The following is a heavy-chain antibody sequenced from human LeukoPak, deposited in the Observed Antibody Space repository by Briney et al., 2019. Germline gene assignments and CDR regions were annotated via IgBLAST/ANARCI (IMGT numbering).Heavy chain of an antibody. CDR3: ARTKAARQFYFYYMDV. Sequence: PSETLPLTYAVYGGSFSCYYWSWIRPPPGKGLEWFGEINHSGSTNYNPSLNSRITISVDTSKNHFSLKLSSVTAADTAVYYCARTKAARQFYFYYMDVWGKGTTVTVSS. D-gene: IGHD6-6*01. CDR2: INHSGST. J-gene: IGHJ6*03. CDR1: GGSFSCYY. V-gene: IGHV4-34*01.